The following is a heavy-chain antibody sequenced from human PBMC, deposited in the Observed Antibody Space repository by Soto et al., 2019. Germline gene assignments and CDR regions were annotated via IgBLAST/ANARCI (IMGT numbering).Heavy chain of an antibody. Sequence: ASVKVSCKASGYTFTSYGISWVRQAPGQGLEWMGWISAYNGNTNYAQKLQGRVTMTTDTSTSTAYMELRSLRSDDTAVYYCARGSDSPYYDFWSGYQNWFDPWGQGTLVTSPQ. D-gene: IGHD3-3*01. CDR2: ISAYNGNT. CDR1: GYTFTSYG. CDR3: ARGSDSPYYDFWSGYQNWFDP. J-gene: IGHJ5*02. V-gene: IGHV1-18*04.